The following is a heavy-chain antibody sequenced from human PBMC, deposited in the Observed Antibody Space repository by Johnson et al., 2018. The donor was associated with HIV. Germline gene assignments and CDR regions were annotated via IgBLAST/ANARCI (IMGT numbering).Heavy chain of an antibody. CDR1: GFTFSTYA. CDR2: IRYDGSHK. D-gene: IGHD5-18*01. CDR3: AKDLRGYSYGLGAFDI. V-gene: IGHV3-30*02. Sequence: QVQLVESGGGVVQPGRSLRLSCAASGFTFSTYAMHWVRQAPGKGLEWVAFIRYDGSHKYYVDSVKGRFTISRYNSKNTLYLQMNSLRAEDTAVYYCAKDLRGYSYGLGAFDIWGQGTMVTVSS. J-gene: IGHJ3*02.